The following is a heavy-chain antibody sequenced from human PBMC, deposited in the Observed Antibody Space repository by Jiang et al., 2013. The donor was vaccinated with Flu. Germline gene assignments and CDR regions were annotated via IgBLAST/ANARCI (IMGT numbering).Heavy chain of an antibody. CDR2: ISSSSSYI. V-gene: IGHV3-21*01. D-gene: IGHD3-22*01. J-gene: IGHJ3*02. CDR1: GFTFSSYS. CDR3: ARDPDYYDSSGYYQHDAFDI. Sequence: VQLVESGGGLVKPGGSLRLSCAASGFTFSSYSMNWVRQAPGKGLEWVSSISSSSSYIYYADSVKGRFTISRDNAKNSLYLQMNSLRAEDTAVYYCARDPDYYDSSGYYQHDAFDIWAKGQWSRLF.